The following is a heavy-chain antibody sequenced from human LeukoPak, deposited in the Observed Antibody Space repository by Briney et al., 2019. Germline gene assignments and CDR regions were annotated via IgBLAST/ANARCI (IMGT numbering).Heavy chain of an antibody. Sequence: GASVKVSCKASGYTFTSYYMHWVRQAPGQGLEWMGIINPSGGSTSYAQKFQGRVTMTTDTSTSTAYMELRSLRSDDTAVYYCARDGPGVGAIEKGDAFDIWGQGTMVTVSS. V-gene: IGHV1-46*01. D-gene: IGHD1-26*01. CDR1: GYTFTSYY. J-gene: IGHJ3*02. CDR3: ARDGPGVGAIEKGDAFDI. CDR2: INPSGGST.